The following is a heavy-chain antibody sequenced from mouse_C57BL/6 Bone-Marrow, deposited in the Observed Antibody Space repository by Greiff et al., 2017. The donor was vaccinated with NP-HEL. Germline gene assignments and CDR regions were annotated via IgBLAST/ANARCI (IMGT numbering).Heavy chain of an antibody. CDR2: FHPYNDDT. CDR3: ARGCDGSTLRGAMDY. J-gene: IGHJ4*01. CDR1: GYTFTTYP. Sequence: VKLMESGAELVKPGASVKMSCKASGYTFTTYPIEWMKQNHGKSLEWIGNFHPYNDDTKYNEKFKGKATLTVEKSSSTVYLELSRLTSDDSAVYYCARGCDGSTLRGAMDYWGQGTSVTVSS. D-gene: IGHD1-1*01. V-gene: IGHV1-47*01.